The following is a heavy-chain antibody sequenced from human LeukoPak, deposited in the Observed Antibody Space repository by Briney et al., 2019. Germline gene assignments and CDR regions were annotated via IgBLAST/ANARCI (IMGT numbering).Heavy chain of an antibody. CDR1: GGTISSYA. V-gene: IGHV1-69*05. Sequence: ASVKVSCKASGGTISSYAISWVRQAPGPGLEWMGGIIPIFGTANYAQKFQSRVTITTDASTSTAYMELSSLRSEDTVVYYCARAMVVVVTAAFDIWGEGTMVTVSS. CDR3: ARAMVVVVTAAFDI. D-gene: IGHD2-21*02. CDR2: IIPIFGTA. J-gene: IGHJ3*02.